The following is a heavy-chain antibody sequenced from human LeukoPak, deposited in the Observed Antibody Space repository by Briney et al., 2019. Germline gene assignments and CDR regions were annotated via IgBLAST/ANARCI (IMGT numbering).Heavy chain of an antibody. Sequence: GGALRLSCTASGFTVSSNYMSWVRQAPGKGLEWVSVIYSGGSTYYADSVKGRFTISRDNSKNTLYLQMNSLRAEDTAVYYCARDLPFDYWGQGTLVTVSS. J-gene: IGHJ4*02. CDR3: ARDLPFDY. CDR1: GFTVSSNY. CDR2: IYSGGST. V-gene: IGHV3-53*01.